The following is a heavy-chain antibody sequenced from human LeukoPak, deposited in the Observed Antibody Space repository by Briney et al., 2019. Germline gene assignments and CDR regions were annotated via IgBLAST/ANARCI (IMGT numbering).Heavy chain of an antibody. Sequence: GGTLRLSCAASGFTFSSYGMSWDRQAPGKGLEWVSAISGSGGSTYYADSVKGRFTISRDNSKNTLYLQMNSLRAEDTAVYYCAKGSRYFDWLLLFDYWGQGTLVTVSS. D-gene: IGHD3-9*01. CDR2: ISGSGGST. J-gene: IGHJ4*02. V-gene: IGHV3-23*01. CDR3: AKGSRYFDWLLLFDY. CDR1: GFTFSSYG.